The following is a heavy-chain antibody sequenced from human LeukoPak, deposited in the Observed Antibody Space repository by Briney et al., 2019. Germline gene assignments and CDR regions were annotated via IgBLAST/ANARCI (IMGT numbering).Heavy chain of an antibody. J-gene: IGHJ4*02. CDR3: AKEGRSLQTY. Sequence: GGSLRLSCAAYGFTFSSYWMSWVRLAPGKGLEWVANIKEDGTETYYVDSVKGRFTISRDNAKNSLYLQMNSLRVEDTAVYYCAKEGRSLQTYWGQGTLVTVSS. V-gene: IGHV3-7*03. CDR1: GFTFSSYW. D-gene: IGHD5-24*01. CDR2: IKEDGTET.